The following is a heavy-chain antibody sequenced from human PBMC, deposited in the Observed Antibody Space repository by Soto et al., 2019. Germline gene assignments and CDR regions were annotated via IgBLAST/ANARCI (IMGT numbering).Heavy chain of an antibody. CDR2: IYHSGST. CDR3: ARFLIFGSYYDY. CDR1: GGSISSGGYS. J-gene: IGHJ4*02. D-gene: IGHD2-21*02. V-gene: IGHV4-30-2*01. Sequence: SETLSLTCAVSGGSISSGGYSLSWIRQPPGKGLEWIGYIYHSGSTYYNPSLKSRVTISVDRSKNQFSLKLSSVTAADTAVYYCARFLIFGSYYDYWGQGTLVTVSS.